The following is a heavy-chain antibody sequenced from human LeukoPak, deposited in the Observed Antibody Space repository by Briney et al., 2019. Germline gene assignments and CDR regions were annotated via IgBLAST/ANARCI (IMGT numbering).Heavy chain of an antibody. V-gene: IGHV3-30*03. Sequence: PGRSLRLSCAASGFTFSSYGMHWVRQAPGKGLEWVAVISYDGSNKYYADSVKGRFTISRDNAKNSLYLQMNSLRAEDTAVYYCARGSIVATLDYWGQGTLVTVSS. D-gene: IGHD5-12*01. CDR3: ARGSIVATLDY. CDR2: ISYDGSNK. J-gene: IGHJ4*02. CDR1: GFTFSSYG.